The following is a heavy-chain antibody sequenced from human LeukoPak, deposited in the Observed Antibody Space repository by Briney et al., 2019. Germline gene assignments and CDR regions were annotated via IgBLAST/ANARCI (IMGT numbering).Heavy chain of an antibody. CDR2: IYYSGST. D-gene: IGHD6-19*01. J-gene: IGHJ6*02. V-gene: IGHV4-31*03. Sequence: SETLSLTCTVSGGSISSGGYYWSWIRQHPGKGLEWIGYIYYSGSTYYNPSLKSRVTISVDTSKNQFSLKLSSVAAADTAVYYCARDLGGDNIRSGWPSYYYYGMDVWGQGTTVTVSS. CDR1: GGSISSGGYY. CDR3: ARDLGGDNIRSGWPSYYYYGMDV.